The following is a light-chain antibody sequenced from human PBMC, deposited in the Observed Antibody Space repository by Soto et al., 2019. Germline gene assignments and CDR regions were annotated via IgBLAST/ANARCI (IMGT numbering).Light chain of an antibody. CDR1: QSVNSNF. CDR2: GAS. V-gene: IGKV3-20*01. Sequence: EIVLTQSPGTLSLSPGDRATLSCRASQSVNSNFLAWYQQKPGQAPRLLIYGASSGATGIPDTFSGSGSGTDFTLTISRLEPGDFAVYYCQQYGTSPWTFGQGTKVDIK. CDR3: QQYGTSPWT. J-gene: IGKJ1*01.